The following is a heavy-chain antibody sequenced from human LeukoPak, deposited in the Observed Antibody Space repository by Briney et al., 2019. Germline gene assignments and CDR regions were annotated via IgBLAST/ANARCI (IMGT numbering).Heavy chain of an antibody. Sequence: SETLSLTCAVSGDSLIGSYWSWIRQAPGKGLEWIGYIYYSVDTDYNPSLKSRVTISVDMSKKQISLRLTSVTAADTAVYYCARRRYYDSSGYNPTYYFDYWGEGILVTVSS. CDR3: ARRRYYDSSGYNPTYYFDY. CDR1: GDSLIGSY. CDR2: IYYSVDT. V-gene: IGHV4-59*01. J-gene: IGHJ4*02. D-gene: IGHD3-22*01.